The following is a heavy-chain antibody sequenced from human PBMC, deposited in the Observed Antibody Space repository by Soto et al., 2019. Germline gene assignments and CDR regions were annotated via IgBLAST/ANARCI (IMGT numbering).Heavy chain of an antibody. V-gene: IGHV3-21*01. Sequence: EVQLVESGGGLVKPGGSLRLSCAASGFNFNSYTINWVRQARGKRLEWLSSISSSGYIFSTDSVRGRFTISRDNAKNSVYLQINSLRAEDTAVYFCARDCSGGSCYPGMDVWGQGTTVTVSS. CDR2: ISSSGYI. J-gene: IGHJ6*02. CDR3: ARDCSGGSCYPGMDV. CDR1: GFNFNSYT. D-gene: IGHD2-15*01.